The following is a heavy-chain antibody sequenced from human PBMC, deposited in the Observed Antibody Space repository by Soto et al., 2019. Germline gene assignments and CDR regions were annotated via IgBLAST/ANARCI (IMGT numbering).Heavy chain of an antibody. CDR2: IKPISDIT. D-gene: IGHD6-6*01. V-gene: IGHV1-69*13. Sequence: GASVKVSFKASGDTFGRFTINWVRQAPGQGLEWMGGIKPISDITNYAQRFQGRVTFTADASTSTVYLELSSLRSEDTAVYYCARGQLVHIDYWGQGTLVTVSS. CDR3: ARGQLVHIDY. J-gene: IGHJ4*02. CDR1: GDTFGRFT.